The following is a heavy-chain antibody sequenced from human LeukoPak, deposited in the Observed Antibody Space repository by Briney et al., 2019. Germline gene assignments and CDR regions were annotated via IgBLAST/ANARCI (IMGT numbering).Heavy chain of an antibody. CDR2: ISSDGSVT. CDR1: GFSFTNYW. CDR3: AREELGSSLGFDP. V-gene: IGHV3-74*03. D-gene: IGHD3-16*01. Sequence: GGSLRLSCAVSGFSFTNYWMHWVRQDPGKGLVWVSYISSDGSVTKYADSVKGRFTISRDNSKNTLYLQMNSLRAEDTAVYYCAREELGSSLGFDPWGQGTLVTVSS. J-gene: IGHJ5*02.